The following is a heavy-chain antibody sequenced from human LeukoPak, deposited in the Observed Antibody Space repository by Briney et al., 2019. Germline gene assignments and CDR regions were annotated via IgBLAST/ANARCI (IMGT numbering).Heavy chain of an antibody. CDR3: ARGDYDSSGPKEN. Sequence: SETLSLTCTVAGGSISSGGYYWSWIRQHPGKGLEWIGYIYYSGSTYYNPSLKSRVTISVDTSKNQFSLKLSSVTAADTAVYYCARGDYDSSGPKENWGQGTLVTVSS. CDR1: GGSISSGGYY. D-gene: IGHD3-22*01. J-gene: IGHJ4*02. CDR2: IYYSGST. V-gene: IGHV4-31*03.